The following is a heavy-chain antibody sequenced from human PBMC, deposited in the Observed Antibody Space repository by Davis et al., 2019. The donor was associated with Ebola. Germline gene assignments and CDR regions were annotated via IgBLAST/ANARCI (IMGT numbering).Heavy chain of an antibody. Sequence: GGSLRLSCAASGFTFSSYGMHWVRQAPGKGLEWVAVISYDGSNKYYADSVKGRFTISRDNSKNTLYLQMNSLRAEDTAVYYCAKVLYSGYDFDYWGQGTLVTVSS. J-gene: IGHJ4*02. V-gene: IGHV3-30*18. CDR2: ISYDGSNK. CDR1: GFTFSSYG. D-gene: IGHD5-12*01. CDR3: AKVLYSGYDFDY.